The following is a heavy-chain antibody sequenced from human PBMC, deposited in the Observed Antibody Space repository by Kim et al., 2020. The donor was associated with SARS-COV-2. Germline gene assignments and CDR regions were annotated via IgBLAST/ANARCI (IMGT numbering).Heavy chain of an antibody. CDR2: ISYDGSNK. CDR1: GFTFSSYG. CDR3: AKEEGSGYSSGWTYYYYGMDV. D-gene: IGHD6-19*01. Sequence: GGSLRLSCAASGFTFSSYGMHWVRQAPGKGLEWVAVISYDGSNKNYADSVKGRFTISRDNSKNTLYPQMNSLRGEDTAVYYCAKEEGSGYSSGWTYYYYGMDVWGQGTTVTVSS. V-gene: IGHV3-30*18. J-gene: IGHJ6*02.